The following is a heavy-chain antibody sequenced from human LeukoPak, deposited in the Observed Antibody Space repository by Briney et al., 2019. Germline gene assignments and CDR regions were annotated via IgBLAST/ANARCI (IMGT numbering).Heavy chain of an antibody. V-gene: IGHV4-4*02. CDR1: GGSISSDNW. D-gene: IGHD1-26*01. CDR3: ARLSVIVGAALEYYYYYMDV. CDR2: IYHRGST. J-gene: IGHJ6*03. Sequence: PSGTLSLTCAVSGGSISSDNWWSWVRQPPGKGLEWIGEIYHRGSTSYNPSLKSRVTISADKSKNQVSLKLTSVTAADTAVYYCARLSVIVGAALEYYYYYMDVWGQGTTVTVSS.